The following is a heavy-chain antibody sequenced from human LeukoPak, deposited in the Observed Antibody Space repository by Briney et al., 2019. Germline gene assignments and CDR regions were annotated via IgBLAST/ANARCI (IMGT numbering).Heavy chain of an antibody. CDR1: GLTFSSSG. CDR2: IRYDETNK. D-gene: IGHD1-26*01. Sequence: GGSLRFSCAASGLTFSSSGMHWVRQAPGKGLEWVAFIRYDETNKHYADSVKGRFTISRDNSKNTLYLQMNSLRSEDTAVYYCAKGVYGGSSGGFYFDYWGQGALVTVSS. V-gene: IGHV3-30*02. J-gene: IGHJ4*02. CDR3: AKGVYGGSSGGFYFDY.